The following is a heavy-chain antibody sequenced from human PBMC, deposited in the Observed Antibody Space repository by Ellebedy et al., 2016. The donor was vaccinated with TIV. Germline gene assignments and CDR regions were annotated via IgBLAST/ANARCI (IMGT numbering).Heavy chain of an antibody. CDR1: GFTFSSYG. CDR3: AKPAVAGSKLLNF. Sequence: PGGSLRLSCAASGFTFSSYGMSWVRQAPGKGLEWVAGISSAGGSTSYADSVKGRLSISRDNSKNTLYLEMNSLRAEDTAVYYCAKPAVAGSKLLNFWGQGTLVVVSS. D-gene: IGHD6-19*01. V-gene: IGHV3-23*01. CDR2: ISSAGGST. J-gene: IGHJ4*02.